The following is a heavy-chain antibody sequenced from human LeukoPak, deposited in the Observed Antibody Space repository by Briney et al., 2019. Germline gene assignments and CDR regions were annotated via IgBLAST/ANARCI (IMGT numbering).Heavy chain of an antibody. V-gene: IGHV4-39*07. CDR2: TYYGGST. J-gene: IGHJ4*02. D-gene: IGHD3-22*01. CDR3: ARVRGEYYYYDSSGYYYFDY. CDR1: GGSISSSSYS. Sequence: SETLSLTCTVSGGSISSSSYSWGWIRKPPGKGLEWIGGTYYGGSTYYNPSLKSRVTISVDTSKNQFSLKLSSVTAADTAVYYRARVRGEYYYYDSSGYYYFDYWGQGTLVTVSS.